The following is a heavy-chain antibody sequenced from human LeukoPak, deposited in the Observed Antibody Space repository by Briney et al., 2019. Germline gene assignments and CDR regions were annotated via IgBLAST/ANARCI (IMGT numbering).Heavy chain of an antibody. J-gene: IGHJ6*03. V-gene: IGHV3-30*02. CDR1: GFTFSSYG. CDR2: IWYDGSNK. CDR3: AKDRGDLTLYYYYYMDV. D-gene: IGHD3-16*01. Sequence: TGGSLRLSCAASGFTFSSYGMHWVRQAPGKGLEWVAVIWYDGSNKYYADSVKGRFTISRDNSKNTLYLQMNSLRAEDTAVYYCAKDRGDLTLYYYYYMDVWGKGTTVTVSS.